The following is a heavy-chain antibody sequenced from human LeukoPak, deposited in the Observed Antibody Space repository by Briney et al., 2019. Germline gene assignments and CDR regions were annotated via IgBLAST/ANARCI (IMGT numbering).Heavy chain of an antibody. Sequence: PSDTLSLTCSVCGGSISSHYWSWIRQSPGGGLEWIGYIHYRGSTNYNPSLKSRVTISVDTSKNQFPLKPSSLTAADTAVYYCARSVLGYSYGLHIDYWGQGTLVTVSS. D-gene: IGHD5-18*01. CDR3: ARSVLGYSYGLHIDY. CDR1: GGSISSHY. V-gene: IGHV4-59*07. CDR2: IHYRGST. J-gene: IGHJ4*02.